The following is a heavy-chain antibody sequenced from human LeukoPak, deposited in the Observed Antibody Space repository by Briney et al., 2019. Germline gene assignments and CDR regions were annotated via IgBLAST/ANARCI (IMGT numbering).Heavy chain of an antibody. CDR2: IFHSGTT. Sequence: SETLSLTCTVSGYSISSGYYWGWIRQPPGKGLEWIGSIFHSGTTYYNPSLKSRVTISVDTSKNQFSLTLSSVTAADTAVYYCAREFHYWGQGTLVTVSS. CDR3: AREFHY. D-gene: IGHD2-21*01. V-gene: IGHV4-38-2*02. CDR1: GYSISSGYY. J-gene: IGHJ4*02.